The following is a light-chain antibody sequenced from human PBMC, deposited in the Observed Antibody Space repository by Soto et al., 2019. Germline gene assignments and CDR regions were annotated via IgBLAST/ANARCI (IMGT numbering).Light chain of an antibody. V-gene: IGKV3-15*01. CDR2: DSS. J-gene: IGKJ4*01. Sequence: DIVMTQSPATLSESPGGRVTVSCRASQSVSSHVAWYQQRPGQAPRLLIYDSSTRAIGIPIRFSGSRSGTEFILTINGLQFEDFAVYYCQRYNNWPLTFGGGTKVDIK. CDR3: QRYNNWPLT. CDR1: QSVSSH.